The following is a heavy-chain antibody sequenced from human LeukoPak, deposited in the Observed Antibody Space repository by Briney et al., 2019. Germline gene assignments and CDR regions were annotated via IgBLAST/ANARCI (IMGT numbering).Heavy chain of an antibody. J-gene: IGHJ3*02. CDR1: GGSISSYY. Sequence: SETLSLTCTVSGGSISSYYWSWIRQPAGKGLEWIGRIYTSGSTNYNPSLKSRVTMSVDTSKNQFSLKLSSVTAADTAVYYCVRSYCGGDCYSVFAFDIWGQGTMVTVSS. CDR3: VRSYCGGDCYSVFAFDI. CDR2: IYTSGST. V-gene: IGHV4-4*07. D-gene: IGHD2-21*02.